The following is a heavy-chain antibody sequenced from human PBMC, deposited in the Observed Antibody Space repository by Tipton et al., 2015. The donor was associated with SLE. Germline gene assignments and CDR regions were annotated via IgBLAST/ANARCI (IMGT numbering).Heavy chain of an antibody. D-gene: IGHD4-17*01. J-gene: IGHJ6*02. CDR3: ARHITVTTNSYYQYGLDV. CDR2: IHHSGNT. CDR1: GFSISSGYY. Sequence: TLSLTCTVSGFSISSGYYWGWIRQPPGEGLEWIGSIHHSGNTYFNPSLKSRVTMSIDTSRNEVFLRLTSVTAADTAVYYCARHITVTTNSYYQYGLDVWGQGTTVTVSS. V-gene: IGHV4-38-2*02.